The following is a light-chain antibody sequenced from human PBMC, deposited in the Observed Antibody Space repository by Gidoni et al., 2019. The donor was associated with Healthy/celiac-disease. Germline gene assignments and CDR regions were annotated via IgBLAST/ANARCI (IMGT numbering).Light chain of an antibody. J-gene: IGKJ2*01. CDR3: QQYDTLPYT. Sequence: DIQMTQYPSSLSESVGDRVTITCQASQDSSNYLNWYQQKPGKAPKLLIYDASNLEKGVPSRFSGSGSGTAFTFTISSLQPEVIATYYCQQYDTLPYTFGQGPKLEIK. CDR1: QDSSNY. CDR2: DAS. V-gene: IGKV1-33*01.